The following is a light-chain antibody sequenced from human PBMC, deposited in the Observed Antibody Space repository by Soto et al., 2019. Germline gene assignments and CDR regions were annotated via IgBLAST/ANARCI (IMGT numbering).Light chain of an antibody. CDR3: QQYNNWPRLT. Sequence: EIVMTQSPATLSVSPGERATLSCRASQSVSSNLAWYQQKPGQAPRLLIYGASTRATGIPARFSGSGSGTEVTLITRSLLFEDFASYYCQQYNNWPRLTFGGGTKVEIK. J-gene: IGKJ4*01. CDR2: GAS. V-gene: IGKV3-15*01. CDR1: QSVSSN.